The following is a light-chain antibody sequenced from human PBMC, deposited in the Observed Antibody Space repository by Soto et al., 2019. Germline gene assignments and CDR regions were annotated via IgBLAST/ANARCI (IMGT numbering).Light chain of an antibody. J-gene: IGKJ3*01. CDR1: QSIRQW. Sequence: DIQMTQSPSTLSASLGDRVTITCRASQSIRQWLAWYQHKPGKAPKLLIYKASTLDSGVPSRFSGSVSGTDFTLPISSLQPDDFANYYCQQYDRYSLSFGPGTKVEIK. V-gene: IGKV1-5*03. CDR3: QQYDRYSLS. CDR2: KAS.